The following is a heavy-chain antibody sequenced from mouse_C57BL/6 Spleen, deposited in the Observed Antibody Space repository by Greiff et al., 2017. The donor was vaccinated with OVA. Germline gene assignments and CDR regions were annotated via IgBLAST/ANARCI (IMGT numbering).Heavy chain of an antibody. Sequence: QVQLQQPGAELVKPGASVKLSCTASGYTFTSYWMHWVKQRPGQGLEWIGMIHPNSGSTNYNEKFKSKATLTADKSSSTAYMHLSSLTSEVSAVNYYDSSDYGCSFAWFDYWGKGTLVTVSA. V-gene: IGHV1-64*01. D-gene: IGHD1-1*01. J-gene: IGHJ3*01. CDR1: GYTFTSYW. CDR2: IHPNSGST. CDR3: DSSDYGCSFAWFDY.